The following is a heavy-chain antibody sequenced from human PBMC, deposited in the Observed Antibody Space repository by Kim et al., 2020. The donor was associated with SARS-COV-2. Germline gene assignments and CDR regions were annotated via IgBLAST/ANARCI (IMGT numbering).Heavy chain of an antibody. CDR2: IYYSGST. CDR1: GGSISSSSYY. CDR3: ARVRGITIFGVVIAPYFDY. Sequence: SETLSLTCTVSGGSISSSSYYWGWIRQPPGKGLEWIGSIYYSGSTYYNPSLKSRVTISVDTSKNQFSLKLSSVTAADTAVYYCARVRGITIFGVVIAPYFDYWGQGTLVTVSS. J-gene: IGHJ4*02. V-gene: IGHV4-39*07. D-gene: IGHD3-3*01.